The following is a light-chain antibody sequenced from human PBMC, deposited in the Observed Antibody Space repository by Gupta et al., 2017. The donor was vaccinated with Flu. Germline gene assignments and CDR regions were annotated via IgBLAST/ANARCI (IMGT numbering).Light chain of an antibody. CDR2: RNN. CDR1: SSNIGSNY. CDR3: AAGDDSLSGWV. V-gene: IGLV1-47*01. J-gene: IGLJ3*02. Sequence: QSVLTQPPAASGPPGPRVTISCSGSSSNIGSNYVYWYQQHPGTAPKLLIYRNNQRPSGVPDRFSGAKSGTSASLAISGLRSEDEADYYCAAGDDSLSGWVFGGGTKLTVL.